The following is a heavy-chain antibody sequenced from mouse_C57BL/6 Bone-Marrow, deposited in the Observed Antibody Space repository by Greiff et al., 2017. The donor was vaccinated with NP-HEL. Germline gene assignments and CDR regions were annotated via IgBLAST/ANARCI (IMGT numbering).Heavy chain of an antibody. V-gene: IGHV1-50*01. J-gene: IGHJ2*01. Sequence: QVQLQQSGPELVKPGASVKISCKASGYTFTSYWMQWVKQRPGQGLEWIGEIDPSDSYTNYNQKFKGKATLTVDTSSSTAYMQLSSLTSEDSAVYYCARLGSKVYFDYWGQGTTLTVSS. CDR1: GYTFTSYW. CDR3: ARLGSKVYFDY. CDR2: IDPSDSYT.